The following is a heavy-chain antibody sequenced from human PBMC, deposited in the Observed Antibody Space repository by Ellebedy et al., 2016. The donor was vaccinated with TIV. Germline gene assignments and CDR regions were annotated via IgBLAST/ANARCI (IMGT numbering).Heavy chain of an antibody. CDR1: GYTFTRHF. CDR2: INPSDDAT. D-gene: IGHD6-25*01. J-gene: IGHJ3*02. V-gene: IGHV1-46*01. CDR3: ARAQYSVAAGEAFDI. Sequence: ASVKVSCKTSGYTFTRHFLHWVRQAPGQGLEWMGIINPSDDATSYAQKFQGTVTMTRDTSTRTFYMELRILRSEDTAVYYCARAQYSVAAGEAFDIWGQGTMVTVSS.